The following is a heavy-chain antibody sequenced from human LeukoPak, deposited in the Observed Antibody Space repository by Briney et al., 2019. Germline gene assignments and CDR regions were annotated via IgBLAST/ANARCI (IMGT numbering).Heavy chain of an antibody. Sequence: ASVKVSCKASGYTFTSYGISWVRQAPGQGLEWMGWISACNGNTNYAQKLQGRVTMTTDTSTSTAYMELRSLRSDDTAVYYCARDNVYDSSGYYNYWGQGTLVTVSS. J-gene: IGHJ4*02. V-gene: IGHV1-18*01. CDR3: ARDNVYDSSGYYNY. D-gene: IGHD3-22*01. CDR2: ISACNGNT. CDR1: GYTFTSYG.